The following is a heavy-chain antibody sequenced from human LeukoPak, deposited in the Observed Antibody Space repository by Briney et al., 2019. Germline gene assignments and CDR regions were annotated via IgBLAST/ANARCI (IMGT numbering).Heavy chain of an antibody. D-gene: IGHD1-26*01. CDR2: IKQDGSEK. Sequence: GGSLRLSCAASGFTFSSYWMSWVRQAPGKGLEWVANIKQDGSEKYYVDSVRGRFTISRDNVKNSLYLQMNSLRAEDTAVYYCARSTYSGSSYDCWGQGTLVTVSS. CDR3: ARSTYSGSSYDC. V-gene: IGHV3-7*04. CDR1: GFTFSSYW. J-gene: IGHJ4*02.